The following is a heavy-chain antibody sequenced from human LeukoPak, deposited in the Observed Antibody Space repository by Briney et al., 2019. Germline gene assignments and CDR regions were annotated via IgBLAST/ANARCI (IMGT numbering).Heavy chain of an antibody. CDR1: GGSISSGGYY. V-gene: IGHV4-31*03. CDR2: IYYSGST. CDR3: ATGGVRDGYKLDY. Sequence: SETLSLTCTVSGGSISSGGYYWSWIRQHPGKGLEWIGYIYYSGSTYYNLSLKSRVTISVDTSKNQFSLKLSSVTAADTAVYYCATGGVRDGYKLDYWGQGTLVTVSS. D-gene: IGHD5-24*01. J-gene: IGHJ4*02.